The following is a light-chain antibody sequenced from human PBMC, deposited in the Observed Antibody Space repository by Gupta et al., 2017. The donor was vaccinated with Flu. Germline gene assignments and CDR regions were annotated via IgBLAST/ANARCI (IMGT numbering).Light chain of an antibody. Sequence: QSALPQPASVSGSPGQSITISCTGTSSDVGGYNYVSWYQQHPGKAPKLMIYEVSNRPSGVSNRFSGSKSGNTASLTISGLQAEDEADYYCSSYTSSSTSWVFGVGTKLTV. V-gene: IGLV2-14*01. CDR2: EVS. J-gene: IGLJ3*02. CDR1: SSDVGGYNY. CDR3: SSYTSSSTSWV.